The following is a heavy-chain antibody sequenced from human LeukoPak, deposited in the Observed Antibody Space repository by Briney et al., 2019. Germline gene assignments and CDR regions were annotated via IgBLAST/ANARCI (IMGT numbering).Heavy chain of an antibody. Sequence: GGSLRLSCAASGIAFSSNAMSWVRQTPGKGLEWVSSISSSGDVTSYADSVKGRFTISRDRSKNTLYLQINSLRAEDTAVYYCAKRDTSGYYYFDYWGQGTLVTVSS. CDR3: AKRDTSGYYYFDY. CDR1: GIAFSSNA. CDR2: ISSSGDVT. D-gene: IGHD3-22*01. J-gene: IGHJ4*02. V-gene: IGHV3-23*01.